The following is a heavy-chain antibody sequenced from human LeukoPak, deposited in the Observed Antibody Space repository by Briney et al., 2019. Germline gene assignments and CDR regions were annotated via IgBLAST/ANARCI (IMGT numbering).Heavy chain of an antibody. Sequence: GGSLRLSCAASGFPFSSHAMHWVRQAPGKGLEWVADISHDGSNKYYEDSVRGRFTISRDNAKNSLYLQMNSLRAEDTAVYYCARVLAAALRAFDIWGQGTMVTVSS. D-gene: IGHD6-13*01. J-gene: IGHJ3*02. CDR1: GFPFSSHA. V-gene: IGHV3-30-3*01. CDR2: ISHDGSNK. CDR3: ARVLAAALRAFDI.